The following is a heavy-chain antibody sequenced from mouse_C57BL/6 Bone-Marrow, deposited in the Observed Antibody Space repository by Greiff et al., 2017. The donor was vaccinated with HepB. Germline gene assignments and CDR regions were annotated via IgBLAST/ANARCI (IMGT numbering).Heavy chain of an antibody. Sequence: VKLQQSGAELARPGASVKLSCKASGYTFTSYGISWVKQRTGQGLEWIGEIYPRSGNTYYNEKFKGKATLTADKSSSTAYMELRSLTSEDSAVYFCARSHYYGSSWYFDYWGQGTTLTVSS. J-gene: IGHJ2*01. CDR2: IYPRSGNT. D-gene: IGHD1-1*01. CDR3: ARSHYYGSSWYFDY. V-gene: IGHV1-81*01. CDR1: GYTFTSYG.